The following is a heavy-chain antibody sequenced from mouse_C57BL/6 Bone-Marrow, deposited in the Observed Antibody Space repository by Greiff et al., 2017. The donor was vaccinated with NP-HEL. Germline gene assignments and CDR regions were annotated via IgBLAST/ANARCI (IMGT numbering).Heavy chain of an antibody. D-gene: IGHD2-4*01. CDR3: ARGNYDRDYYAMDY. J-gene: IGHJ4*01. Sequence: VQLQQPGAELVRPGSSVKLSCKASGYTFTSYWMDWVKQRPGQGLEWIGNIYPSDSETHYNQKFKDKATLTVDKSSSTAYMQLSSLTSEDSAVYYCARGNYDRDYYAMDYWGQGTSVTVSS. CDR2: IYPSDSET. V-gene: IGHV1-61*01. CDR1: GYTFTSYW.